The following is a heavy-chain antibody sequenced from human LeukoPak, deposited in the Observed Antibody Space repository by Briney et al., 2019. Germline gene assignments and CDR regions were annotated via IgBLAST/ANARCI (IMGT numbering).Heavy chain of an antibody. Sequence: QSGGSLRLSCAASGFTFSSYAMHWVRQAPGKGLEWVAVIWYDGSNEYYADSVKGRFTISRDNSKNTLYLQMNSLRAEDTAVYYCARASGGGSPYDAFDIWGQGTMVTVSS. D-gene: IGHD2-15*01. J-gene: IGHJ3*02. CDR3: ARASGGGSPYDAFDI. V-gene: IGHV3-33*08. CDR1: GFTFSSYA. CDR2: IWYDGSNE.